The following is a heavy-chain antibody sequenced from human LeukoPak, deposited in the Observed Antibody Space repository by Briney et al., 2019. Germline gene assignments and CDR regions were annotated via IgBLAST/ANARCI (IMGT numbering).Heavy chain of an antibody. CDR2: ISYSGST. D-gene: IGHD1-26*01. V-gene: IGHV4-39*07. CDR3: ARSDSGSYDYWYFDL. J-gene: IGHJ2*01. CDR1: GGSISSSGYY. Sequence: SETLSLTCTVSGGSISSSGYYWGWIRQPPGKGLEWIGIISYSGSTYYNPSLKSRVTISIDTSKNQFSLKLSSVTAADTAVYYCARSDSGSYDYWYFDLWGRGTLVTVSS.